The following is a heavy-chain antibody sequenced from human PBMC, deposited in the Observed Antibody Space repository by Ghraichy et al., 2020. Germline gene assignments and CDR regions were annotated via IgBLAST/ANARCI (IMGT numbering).Heavy chain of an antibody. J-gene: IGHJ4*02. Sequence: SETLSLTCTVSGGSVSSYYWSWIRQPPGEGLEWIGYIYYSGNTNYNPSLKSRVTISVDTSKNQLSLKLSSVTAADTAVYYCARHQTYGSHDYWGQGTLVTVSS. CDR3: ARHQTYGSHDY. CDR1: GGSVSSYY. D-gene: IGHD2-15*01. V-gene: IGHV4-59*08. CDR2: IYYSGNT.